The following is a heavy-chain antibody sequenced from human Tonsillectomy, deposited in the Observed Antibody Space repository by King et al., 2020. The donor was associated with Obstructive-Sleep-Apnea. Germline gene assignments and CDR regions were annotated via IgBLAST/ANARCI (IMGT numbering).Heavy chain of an antibody. CDR2: IYNRGST. Sequence: VQLQESGPGLVKPSGTLSLTCAVSGGSISSSNWWSWVRQPPGKGLEWIGEIYNRGSTNYNPSLKSRVTISVDKSKNQFSLKLSSVTAADTAVYYCARTGYCSSTSCYAYYYGMDVWGQGTTVTVSS. J-gene: IGHJ6*02. CDR3: ARTGYCSSTSCYAYYYGMDV. D-gene: IGHD2-2*01. CDR1: GGSISSSNW. V-gene: IGHV4-4*02.